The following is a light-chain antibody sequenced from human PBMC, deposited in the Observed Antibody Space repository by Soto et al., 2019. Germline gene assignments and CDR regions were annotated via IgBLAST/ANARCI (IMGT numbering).Light chain of an antibody. CDR2: NAS. J-gene: IGKJ1*01. CDR3: QQYGSSPT. CDR1: QSVSSDF. Sequence: EIVLTQSPGTLSLSPGERATLSCRASQSVSSDFLAWYQQKSGQAPRLLIYNASRRAAGIPDRFSGSGSGTDFTLTISRLEPEDFAVYFCQQYGSSPTFGQGTKVEIK. V-gene: IGKV3-20*01.